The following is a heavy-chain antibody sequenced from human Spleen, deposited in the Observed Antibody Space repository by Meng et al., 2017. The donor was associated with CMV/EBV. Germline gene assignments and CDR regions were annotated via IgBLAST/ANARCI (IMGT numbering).Heavy chain of an antibody. CDR3: AREGLDLYNVYVVGGDF. CDR2: ISGGDNYI. D-gene: IGHD5/OR15-5a*01. V-gene: IGHV3-21*01. Sequence: GESLKISCEASGFAFEAYSMTWVRQAPGKGLEWVSSISGGDNYIYYAASVKGRFTISRDNAKKSLYLHMSSLRAEDTAVYYCAREGLDLYNVYVVGGDFWGQGTLVTVSS. J-gene: IGHJ4*02. CDR1: GFAFEAYS.